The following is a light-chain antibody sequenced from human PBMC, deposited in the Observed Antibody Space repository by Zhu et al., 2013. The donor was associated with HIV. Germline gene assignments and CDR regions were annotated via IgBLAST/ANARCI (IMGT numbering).Light chain of an antibody. Sequence: AVQLTQSPSSLSASVGDRVTITCRASPAISRDVAWYQHKPGRPPRLLIFESLNLATGVPSRFSGSGSGTDFTLTITNLQAEDVAVYYCQQFFNTPYTFGQGTKLEI. CDR3: QQFFNTPYT. J-gene: IGKJ2*01. V-gene: IGKV1D-13*01. CDR2: ESL. CDR1: PAISRD.